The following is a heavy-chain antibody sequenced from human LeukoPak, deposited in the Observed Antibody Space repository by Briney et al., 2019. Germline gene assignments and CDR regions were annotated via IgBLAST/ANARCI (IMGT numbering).Heavy chain of an antibody. J-gene: IGHJ5*02. D-gene: IGHD6-13*01. Sequence: GGSLRLSCAASGFTVSDNYMSWVRQAPGKGLEWVSVMYSRGDTYYADSVKGRFTFSRDISKNTLYLQMNGLRTADTAMYYCARDAPQVPAAGVLASWGQGTLVTVSS. V-gene: IGHV3-53*01. CDR3: ARDAPQVPAAGVLAS. CDR2: MYSRGDT. CDR1: GFTVSDNY.